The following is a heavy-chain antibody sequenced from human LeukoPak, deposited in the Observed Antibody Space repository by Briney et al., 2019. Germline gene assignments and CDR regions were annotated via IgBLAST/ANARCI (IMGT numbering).Heavy chain of an antibody. Sequence: PGRSPRLSCAASGFTFSSYGMHWVRQAPGKGLEWVAVIWYDGSNKYYADSVKGRFTISRDNSKNTLYLQMNSLRAEDTAVYYCAKRGYGDYGDYFASGGRGPRVTFS. J-gene: IGHJ4*02. D-gene: IGHD4-17*01. CDR3: AKRGYGDYGDYFAS. V-gene: IGHV3-33*06. CDR1: GFTFSSYG. CDR2: IWYDGSNK.